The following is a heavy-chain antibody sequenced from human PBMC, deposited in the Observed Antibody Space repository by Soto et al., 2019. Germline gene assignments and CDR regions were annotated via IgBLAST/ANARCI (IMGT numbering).Heavy chain of an antibody. J-gene: IGHJ6*02. V-gene: IGHV1-69*01. CDR1: GGTFSSYG. D-gene: IGHD4-17*01. CDR2: LIPLFGTA. CDR3: ARGSYGSQRGYHYYYGLDV. Sequence: QVQLVQSGAEVKKPGSSVKVSCTASGGTFSSYGIGWVRQAPGQGLEWMGGLIPLFGTANYAQKFQGRVTITADESATTTYLDLSSLKSEDTAVYYCARGSYGSQRGYHYYYGLDVWGQGTTVTVSS.